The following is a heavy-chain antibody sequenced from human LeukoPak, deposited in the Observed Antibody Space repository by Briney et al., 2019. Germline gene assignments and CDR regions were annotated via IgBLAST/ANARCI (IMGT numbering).Heavy chain of an antibody. Sequence: GGSLRLSCAASGFTFSSYSMNWVRQAPGKGLEWVSYISSSGRYIYYADSVKGRLTISRDNAKNSLYLQMNSLRAEDTAVYYCARDLSVGSKPDLGFDYWGQGTLVTVSS. CDR1: GFTFSSYS. CDR3: ARDLSVGSKPDLGFDY. CDR2: ISSSGRYI. V-gene: IGHV3-21*01. D-gene: IGHD1-26*01. J-gene: IGHJ4*02.